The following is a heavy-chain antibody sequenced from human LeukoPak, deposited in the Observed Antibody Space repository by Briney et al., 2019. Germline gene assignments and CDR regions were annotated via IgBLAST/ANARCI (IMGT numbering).Heavy chain of an antibody. V-gene: IGHV3-9*03. D-gene: IGHD6-6*01. CDR1: GFTFDDYA. Sequence: GGSLRLPCAASGFTFDDYAMHWVRQAPGKGLEWVSGISWNSGSIGYADSVKGRFTISRDNAKNSLYLQMNSLRAEDMALYYCAKGAEYSSSDDAFDIWGQGTMVTVSS. J-gene: IGHJ3*02. CDR3: AKGAEYSSSDDAFDI. CDR2: ISWNSGSI.